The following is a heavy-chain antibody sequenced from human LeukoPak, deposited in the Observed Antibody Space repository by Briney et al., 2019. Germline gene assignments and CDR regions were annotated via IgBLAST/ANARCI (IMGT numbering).Heavy chain of an antibody. CDR1: GFTSNDYW. CDR3: AREGYDILTGYYPFDY. V-gene: IGHV3-74*03. D-gene: IGHD3-9*01. Sequence: GGSLRLSCVGSGFTSNDYWIHWVRQAPGKGPVWVSAIKTDCSAMQYADSVKGRFAISRDNAKNTVYLQMNSLRDEDTAVYYCAREGYDILTGYYPFDYWGQGTLVTVSS. J-gene: IGHJ4*02. CDR2: IKTDCSAM.